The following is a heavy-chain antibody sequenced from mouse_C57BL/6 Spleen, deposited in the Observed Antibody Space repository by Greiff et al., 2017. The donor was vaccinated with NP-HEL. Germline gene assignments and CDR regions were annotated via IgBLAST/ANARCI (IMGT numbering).Heavy chain of an antibody. CDR2: ISDGGSYT. D-gene: IGHD1-1*01. V-gene: IGHV5-4*03. J-gene: IGHJ2*01. Sequence: DVKLVESGGGLVKPGGSLKLSCAASGFTFSSYAMSWVRQTPEKRLEWVATISDGGSYTYYPDNVKGRFTISRDNAKNNLYLQMSHLKSEDTAMYYCARFTTVVADYFDYWGQGTTLTVSS. CDR1: GFTFSSYA. CDR3: ARFTTVVADYFDY.